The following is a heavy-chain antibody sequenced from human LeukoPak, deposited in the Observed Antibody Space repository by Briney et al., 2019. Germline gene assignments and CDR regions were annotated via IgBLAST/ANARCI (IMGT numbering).Heavy chain of an antibody. V-gene: IGHV1-18*01. D-gene: IGHD3-10*01. CDR3: AREMVVYYYDSGNYYYGIDV. CDR2: ISAYNGNT. J-gene: IGHJ6*02. Sequence: GASVKVSCKASGYTFTSYGISWVRQAPGQGLEWTGWISAYNGNTNYAQKLQGRVTMTTDTSTSTAYMELRSLRSDDTAVYYCAREMVVYYYDSGNYYYGIDVWGQGTTVTVSS. CDR1: GYTFTSYG.